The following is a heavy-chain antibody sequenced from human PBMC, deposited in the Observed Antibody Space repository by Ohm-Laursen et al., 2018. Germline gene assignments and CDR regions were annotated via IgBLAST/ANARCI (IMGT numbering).Heavy chain of an antibody. CDR1: GFTVSSNY. V-gene: IGHV3-7*01. CDR3: ARADGYYGSGSYRDY. CDR2: IKQDGSEN. J-gene: IGHJ4*02. D-gene: IGHD3-10*01. Sequence: GSLRLSCSASGFTVSSNYMSWVRQAPGKGLEWVANIKQDGSENYYVDSVKGRFTISRDNAKNSMYLQMNSLRAEDTAVYYCARADGYYGSGSYRDYWGQGTLVTVSS.